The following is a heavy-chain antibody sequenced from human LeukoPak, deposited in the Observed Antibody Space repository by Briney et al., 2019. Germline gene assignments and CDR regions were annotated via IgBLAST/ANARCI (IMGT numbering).Heavy chain of an antibody. CDR2: ISGSGGST. CDR3: AKPKYSSGWYFDY. CDR1: GFTFSSYA. Sequence: GGSLRLSCAASGFTFSSYAMSWVRQAPGKGLEWVSGISGSGGSTYYADSVKGRFTISRDNTKNTLYLQMNSLRADDSAVYYCAKPKYSSGWYFDYWGQGTLVTVSS. D-gene: IGHD6-19*01. J-gene: IGHJ4*02. V-gene: IGHV3-23*01.